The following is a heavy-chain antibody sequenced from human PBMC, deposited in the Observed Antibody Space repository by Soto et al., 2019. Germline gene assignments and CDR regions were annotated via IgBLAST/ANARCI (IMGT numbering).Heavy chain of an antibody. D-gene: IGHD3-10*01. J-gene: IGHJ5*02. CDR1: GYTFTNYG. Sequence: ASVNVSCKASGYTFTNYGISWVRQAPGQGLEWMGWISAYNGNTKYAQKFQGRVTMTTDTSTSTAYMELRSLRSDDTAVYYCARGVGSGSYYNQYNWFDPWGQGTQVTVSS. V-gene: IGHV1-18*01. CDR2: ISAYNGNT. CDR3: ARGVGSGSYYNQYNWFDP.